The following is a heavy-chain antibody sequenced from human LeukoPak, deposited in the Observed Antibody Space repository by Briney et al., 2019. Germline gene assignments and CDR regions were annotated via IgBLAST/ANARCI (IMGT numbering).Heavy chain of an antibody. CDR3: ARDASPGRTVTTSQYYYFYYYMDV. Sequence: GGSPRLSCAASGFTFSNYAMHWVRQAPGKGLEFVSGISSNGGSTYYANSVKGRFTISRDNSKNTLYLQMGSLRAEDMAVYYCARDASPGRTVTTSQYYYFYYYMDVWGKGTTLTVSS. J-gene: IGHJ6*03. CDR2: ISSNGGST. D-gene: IGHD4-17*01. CDR1: GFTFSNYA. V-gene: IGHV3-64*01.